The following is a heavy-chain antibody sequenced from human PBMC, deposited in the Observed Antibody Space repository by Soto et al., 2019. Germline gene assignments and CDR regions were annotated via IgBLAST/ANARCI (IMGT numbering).Heavy chain of an antibody. V-gene: IGHV3-23*01. Sequence: EVRLLESGGGLVQPGGSLRLSCAATGFTFSSYAMSWVRQAPGKGLEWVSAISGSGGSTYYADSVKGRFTISRDNSKNTLYLQMNSLRAEDTAVYYCAAGFCSSTSCYHYGMDVWGQGTTVTVSS. CDR1: GFTFSSYA. D-gene: IGHD2-2*01. CDR2: ISGSGGST. CDR3: AAGFCSSTSCYHYGMDV. J-gene: IGHJ6*02.